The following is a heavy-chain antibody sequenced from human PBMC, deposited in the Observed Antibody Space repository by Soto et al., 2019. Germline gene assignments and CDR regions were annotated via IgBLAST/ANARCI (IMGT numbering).Heavy chain of an antibody. CDR3: AIHFYYGSGTYHAVDY. J-gene: IGHJ4*02. V-gene: IGHV3-23*01. CDR1: GFTFNNYA. Sequence: EVQLLESGGGIVQPGTSLRLSCAVSGFTFNNYAMNWVRQAPRKGLEWISGISASGGSTYYADSVKGRFTISRDSSKNTLYLKMNSLRSDDTAIYYCAIHFYYGSGTYHAVDYWGQGTLVTVSS. CDR2: ISASGGST. D-gene: IGHD3-10*01.